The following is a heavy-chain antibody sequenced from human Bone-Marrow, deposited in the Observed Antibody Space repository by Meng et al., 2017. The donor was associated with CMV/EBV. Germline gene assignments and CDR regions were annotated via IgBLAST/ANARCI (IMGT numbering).Heavy chain of an antibody. CDR2: IYSGGST. D-gene: IGHD2-2*02. CDR3: ARESHCSSTSCYTPHYFDY. CDR1: GFTVSSNY. J-gene: IGHJ4*02. V-gene: IGHV3-53*01. Sequence: GESLKISCAASGFTVSSNYMSWVRQAPGKGLEWVSVIYSGGSTYYADSVKGRFTISRDNSKNTLYLQMNSLRAEDTAVYYCARESHCSSTSCYTPHYFDYWGQGNLVNVSS.